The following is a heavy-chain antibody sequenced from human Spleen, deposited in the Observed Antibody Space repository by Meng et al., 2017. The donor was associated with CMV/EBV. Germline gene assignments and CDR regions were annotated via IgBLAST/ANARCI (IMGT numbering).Heavy chain of an antibody. CDR2: VDPEDGET. V-gene: IGHV1-69-2*01. J-gene: IGHJ4*02. CDR1: GYTFTDYF. Sequence: SGYTFTDYFMDWVVQAPGKRLEWMGLVDPEDGETVYADKFQGRVTITADTSTDTAYMELSSLRSEDTAIYYCVTGIKVHLNDFWPDYWGQGTLVTVSS. D-gene: IGHD3-3*01. CDR3: VTGIKVHLNDFWPDY.